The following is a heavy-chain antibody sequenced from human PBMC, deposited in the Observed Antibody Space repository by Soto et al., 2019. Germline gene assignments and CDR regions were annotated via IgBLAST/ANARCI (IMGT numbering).Heavy chain of an antibody. CDR3: AKDARVDGYWDFDY. V-gene: IGHV3-72*01. CDR2: IKNKANGYKT. Sequence: GSLRLSCVASGFTFSDHYMDWVRQAPGKGLEWVGRIKNKANGYKTEYAASVEGRITISRDDSKNSLSLQINSLKTEDTAVYYCAKDARVDGYWDFDYWGRGTLVTVSS. CDR1: GFTFSDHY. J-gene: IGHJ4*02. D-gene: IGHD5-12*01.